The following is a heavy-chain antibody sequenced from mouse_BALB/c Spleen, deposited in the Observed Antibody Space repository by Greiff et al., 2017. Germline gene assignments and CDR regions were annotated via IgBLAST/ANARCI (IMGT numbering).Heavy chain of an antibody. CDR1: GYTFTSYW. J-gene: IGHJ4*01. CDR2: IDPANGNT. CDR3: ARERANDGFPYAMDY. Sequence: EVQLQQPGSELVRPGASVKLSCKASGYTFTSYWMHWVKQRPGQGLEWIGRIDPANGNTKYDPKFQGKATITADTSSNTAYLQLSSLTSEDTAVYYCARERANDGFPYAMDYWGQGTSVTVSS. D-gene: IGHD2-3*01. V-gene: IGHV14-1*02.